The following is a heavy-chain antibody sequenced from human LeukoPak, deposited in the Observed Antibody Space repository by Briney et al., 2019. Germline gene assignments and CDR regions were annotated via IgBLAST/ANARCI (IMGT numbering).Heavy chain of an antibody. V-gene: IGHV3-23*01. CDR1: GLTFSSYA. CDR2: ISGSGGST. J-gene: IGHJ4*02. D-gene: IGHD3-10*01. CDR3: ARGTWFGELSVDY. Sequence: GGSLRLSCAASGLTFSSYAMSWVRQAPGKGLEWVSAISGSGGSTYYADSVKGRFTISRDNSKNTLYLQMNSLRAEDTAVYYCARGTWFGELSVDYWGQGTLVTVSS.